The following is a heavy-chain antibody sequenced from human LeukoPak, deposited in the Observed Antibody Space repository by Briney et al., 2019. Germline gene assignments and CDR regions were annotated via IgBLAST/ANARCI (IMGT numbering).Heavy chain of an antibody. D-gene: IGHD2-8*02. CDR1: GYTFTSYD. CDR3: ARGPALVGWEWNDAFDI. CDR2: MNPNSGNT. Sequence: GASVKVSCKASGYTFTSYDINWVRQATGQGLEGMGWMNPNSGNTGYAQKFQGRVTMTRNTSISTAYMELSSLRSEDTAVYYCARGPALVGWEWNDAFDIWGQGTMVTVSS. J-gene: IGHJ3*02. V-gene: IGHV1-8*01.